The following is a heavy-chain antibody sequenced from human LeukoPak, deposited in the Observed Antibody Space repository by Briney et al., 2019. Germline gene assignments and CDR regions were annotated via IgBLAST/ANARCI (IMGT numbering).Heavy chain of an antibody. J-gene: IGHJ4*02. CDR1: GFAFNNAW. V-gene: IGHV3-15*01. D-gene: IGHD3-22*01. CDR2: IKSKANGGTT. CDR3: TYYYDSSTYYHVDY. Sequence: GGSLRLSCTASGFAFNNAWMSWVRQVPGKGLEWVGRIKSKANGGTTDHAAPVKGRFTISRDDSKSTLYLQMNSLKTEDTAAYYCTYYYDSSTYYHVDYWGQGTLVTVSS.